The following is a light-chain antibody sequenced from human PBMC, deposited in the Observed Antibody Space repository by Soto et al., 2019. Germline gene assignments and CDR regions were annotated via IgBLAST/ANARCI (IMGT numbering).Light chain of an antibody. Sequence: DIPMTQSPSTLSGSVGDRVTITCRASQTTSSWLAWYQQKPGKAPKLLIYKASTLKSGVPSRFSGSGSGTEFTLTISSLQPDDFATYYCQHYNSYSEAFGQGTKMELK. CDR3: QHYNSYSEA. CDR1: QTTSSW. V-gene: IGKV1-5*03. J-gene: IGKJ1*01. CDR2: KAS.